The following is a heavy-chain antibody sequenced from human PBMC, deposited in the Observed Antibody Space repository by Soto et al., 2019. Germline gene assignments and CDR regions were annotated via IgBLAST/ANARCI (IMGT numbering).Heavy chain of an antibody. CDR2: SIPEFGTA. V-gene: IGHV1-69*06. J-gene: IGHJ3*02. CDR1: GGTLSNYA. D-gene: IGHD1-1*01. CDR3: ARGLDSSFDNSRTSLDAALDI. Sequence: SVEVACKASGGTLSNYAMTWVRQDTGEGLEYMGGSIPEFGTANYAQKFQDRARISAVRSMSTVYMELRGLTIDDTAVYYCARGLDSSFDNSRTSLDAALDIWAQGTLVTVSS.